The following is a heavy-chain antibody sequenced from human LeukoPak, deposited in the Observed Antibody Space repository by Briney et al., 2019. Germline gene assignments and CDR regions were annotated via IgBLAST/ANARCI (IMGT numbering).Heavy chain of an antibody. CDR3: AKSTYYDFWSGYYADY. CDR2: IFSISSYI. CDR1: GFTFSSYS. J-gene: IGHJ4*02. V-gene: IGHV3-21*01. Sequence: GGSLRLSCAASGFTFSSYSMNWVRQAPGKGLEWVSSIFSISSYIYYADSVKGRFTISRDNAKNSLYLQMNSLRAEDTAVYYCAKSTYYDFWSGYYADYWGQGTLVTVSS. D-gene: IGHD3-3*01.